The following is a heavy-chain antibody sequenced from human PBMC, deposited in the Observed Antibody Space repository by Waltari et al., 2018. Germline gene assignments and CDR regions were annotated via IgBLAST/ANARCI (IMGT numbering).Heavy chain of an antibody. D-gene: IGHD1-26*01. Sequence: QVQLQESGPGLVKPSQTLSLTCTVSGGSISSGGYSWSWIRQHPGKGLEWFGYTDYSGSTYYNPSLKSRVTISVDTSKNQFSLKLSSVTAADTAVYYCARALGELPGPCAFDIWGQGTMVTVSS. V-gene: IGHV4-31*03. CDR2: TDYSGST. CDR3: ARALGELPGPCAFDI. J-gene: IGHJ3*02. CDR1: GGSISSGGYS.